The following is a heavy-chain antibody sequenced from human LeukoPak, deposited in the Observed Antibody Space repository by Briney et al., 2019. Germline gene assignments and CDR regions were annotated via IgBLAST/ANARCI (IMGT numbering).Heavy chain of an antibody. D-gene: IGHD6-13*01. CDR3: ARLRSSSWYFDHYYFDY. J-gene: IGHJ4*02. Sequence: PSETLSLTCTVSGGSISSYYWGWIRQPPGKGLEWIGSIYYSGSTYYNPSLKSRVTISVDTSKNQFSLKLSSVTAADTAVYYCARLRSSSWYFDHYYFDYWGQGTLVTVSS. V-gene: IGHV4-39*07. CDR1: GGSISSYY. CDR2: IYYSGST.